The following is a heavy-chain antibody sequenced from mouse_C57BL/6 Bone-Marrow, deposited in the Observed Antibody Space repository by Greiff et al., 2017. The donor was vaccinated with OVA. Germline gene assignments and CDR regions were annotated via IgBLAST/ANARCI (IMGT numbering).Heavy chain of an antibody. CDR3: ARGYYGSSSPWFAY. J-gene: IGHJ3*01. CDR1: GYTFTSYG. V-gene: IGHV1-81*01. CDR2: IYPRSGNT. D-gene: IGHD1-1*01. Sequence: QVQLQQSGAELARPGASVKLSCKASGYTFTSYGISWVKQRTGQGLEWIGEIYPRSGNTYYNEKFKGKATLTADKSSSTAYMELRSLTSEDSAVYFCARGYYGSSSPWFAYWGQGTLVTVSA.